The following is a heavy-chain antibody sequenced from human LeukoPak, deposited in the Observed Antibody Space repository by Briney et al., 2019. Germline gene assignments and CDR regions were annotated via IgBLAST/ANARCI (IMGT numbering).Heavy chain of an antibody. J-gene: IGHJ4*02. CDR1: GFTFNTYW. CDR2: IKHDGSAR. CDR3: ARDYPGFTDDLVQSDRFDY. V-gene: IGHV3-7*05. Sequence: GGSLRLSCEASGFTFNTYWMSWVRQAPGKGLEWVSDIKHDGSARFYVGSVRGRFTISRDNSKDSLYLDMNSLRTDDTAVYYCARDYPGFTDDLVQSDRFDYWGQGTLVTVSS. D-gene: IGHD4-11*01.